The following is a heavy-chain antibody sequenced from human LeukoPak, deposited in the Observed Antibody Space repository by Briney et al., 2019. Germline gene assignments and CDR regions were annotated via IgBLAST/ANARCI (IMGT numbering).Heavy chain of an antibody. CDR1: GFTFDDYA. J-gene: IGHJ6*03. V-gene: IGHV3-43D*03. CDR3: ARAFAAAGTYYYYYMDV. D-gene: IGHD6-13*01. CDR2: ISWDGGST. Sequence: GGSLRLSCAASGFTFDDYAMHWVRQAPGKGLEWVSLISWDGGSTYYADAVKGRFTISRDNAKNSLYLQMNRLRAADTAVYYCARAFAAAGTYYYYYMDVWGKGTTVTISS.